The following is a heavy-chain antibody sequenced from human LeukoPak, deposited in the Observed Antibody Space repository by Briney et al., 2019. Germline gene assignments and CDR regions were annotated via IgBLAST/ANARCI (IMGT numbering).Heavy chain of an antibody. CDR3: ARTMVRGVMRSDY. D-gene: IGHD3-10*01. Sequence: SETLSLTCTVSGGSISSSSYYWGWIRQPPGKGLEWIGSIYYSGSTYYNPSLKSRVTISVDTSKNQFSLKLSSVTAADTAVYYCARTMVRGVMRSDYWGQGTLVTVSS. J-gene: IGHJ4*02. V-gene: IGHV4-39*07. CDR1: GGSISSSSYY. CDR2: IYYSGST.